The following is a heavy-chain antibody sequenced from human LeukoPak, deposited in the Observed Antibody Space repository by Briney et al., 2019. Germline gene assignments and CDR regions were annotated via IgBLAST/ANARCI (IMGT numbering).Heavy chain of an antibody. J-gene: IGHJ4*02. Sequence: GGTLRLSCAASGFTFSSHGMSWVRQAPGKGLEWVSGIIGGGGSTYYADSVKGRFTISGDNSRNTLFLQMNSLRAEDTAVYYCAHGAMYQLDYWGQGTLVTVSS. CDR1: GFTFSSHG. CDR3: AHGAMYQLDY. V-gene: IGHV3-23*01. CDR2: IIGGGGST. D-gene: IGHD2-2*01.